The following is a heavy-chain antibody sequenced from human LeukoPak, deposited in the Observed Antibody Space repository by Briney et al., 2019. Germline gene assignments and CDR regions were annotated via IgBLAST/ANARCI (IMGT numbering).Heavy chain of an antibody. CDR2: INAGNGKT. CDR3: GRAIWTSTVTTYYLDY. J-gene: IGHJ4*02. CDR1: GYSFTDHA. V-gene: IGHV1-3*01. Sequence: GASVKVSCKASGYSFTDHAIQWVRQPPGQRLEWMGWINAGNGKTKYSQKFQGRVTITRDTSATTDYMELSSLRSEDTAVYYCGRAIWTSTVTTYYLDYWGQGTLVTVSS. D-gene: IGHD4-17*01.